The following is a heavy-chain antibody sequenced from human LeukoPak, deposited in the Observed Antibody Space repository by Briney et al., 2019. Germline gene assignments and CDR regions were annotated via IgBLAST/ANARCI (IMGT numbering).Heavy chain of an antibody. J-gene: IGHJ3*02. CDR1: GGSISSYY. V-gene: IGHV4-59*08. Sequence: PSETLSLTCTVAGGSISSYYWSWIRQPPGKGLEWIGYIYYSGSTNYNPSLKSRVTISVDTSKNQFSLKLSSVTAADTAVYYCARHGPDCSGGSCYSHPNDAFDIWGQGTMVTVSS. CDR3: ARHGPDCSGGSCYSHPNDAFDI. D-gene: IGHD2-15*01. CDR2: IYYSGST.